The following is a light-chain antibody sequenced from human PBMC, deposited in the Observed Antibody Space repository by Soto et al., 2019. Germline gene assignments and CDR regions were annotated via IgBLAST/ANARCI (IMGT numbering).Light chain of an antibody. CDR2: EVS. V-gene: IGLV2-18*02. CDR3: SSYTSSSTFV. Sequence: QSALTQPPSVSGSPGQSVTISCTGTSSDVGSYNRVSWYHQPPGTAPKLMISEVSNRTSGVPDRFSGSKSGNTASLTISGLQAEDEGDYYCSSYTSSSTFVFGGGTKVTVL. CDR1: SSDVGSYNR. J-gene: IGLJ2*01.